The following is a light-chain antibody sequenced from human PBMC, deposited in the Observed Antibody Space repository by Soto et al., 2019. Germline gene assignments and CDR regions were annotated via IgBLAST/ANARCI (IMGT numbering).Light chain of an antibody. Sequence: DIQMTQSPSTLSASVGDRVTITCRPSQSISSWLAWYQQKPGKAPKLLIYKASSLESGVPSRFSGSGSGTEFTLAISSLQPDDFATYYCQQYDTYSMYTFGQGTKVDIK. CDR2: KAS. J-gene: IGKJ2*01. CDR1: QSISSW. CDR3: QQYDTYSMYT. V-gene: IGKV1-5*03.